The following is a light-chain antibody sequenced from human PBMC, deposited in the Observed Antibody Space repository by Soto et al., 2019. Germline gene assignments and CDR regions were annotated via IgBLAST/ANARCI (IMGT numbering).Light chain of an antibody. CDR3: SSHAARGSII. V-gene: IGLV2-23*02. J-gene: IGLJ2*01. CDR2: EVN. Sequence: QSALTQPASVSGSPGQSITISCTGASTDIGRYDLVAWYQQDPGKAPKLMIYEVNKRPSGVSDRFSGSKSGNTASLTISGLKAEDDADYFCSSHAARGSIIFGGGTKLTVL. CDR1: STDIGRYDL.